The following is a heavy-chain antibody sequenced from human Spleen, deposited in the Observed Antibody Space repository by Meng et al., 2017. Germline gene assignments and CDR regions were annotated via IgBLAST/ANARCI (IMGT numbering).Heavy chain of an antibody. Sequence: SQTLSLTCVISGDGVSSNGVTWNWIRQSPTRGLEWLGRTYYRSKWYNDYAAPVKSRITINPDTSKNQFSLQLNSVTPEDSAVYYCAREFVTWGQVTLVTVSS. V-gene: IGHV6-1*01. J-gene: IGHJ5*02. CDR2: TYYRSKWYN. CDR3: AREFVT. CDR1: GDGVSSNGVT.